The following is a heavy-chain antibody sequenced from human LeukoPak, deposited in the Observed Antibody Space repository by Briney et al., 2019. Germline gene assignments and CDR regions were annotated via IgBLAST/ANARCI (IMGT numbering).Heavy chain of an antibody. CDR2: ISYDGDNE. V-gene: IGHV3-30-3*01. J-gene: IGHJ6*02. CDR3: ARVRGGRSWYYYGMDV. CDR1: GFTFSNFA. Sequence: GGSLRLSCAASGFTFSNFAMHWVRQAPGKGLEWVAVISYDGDNEYCADSVKGQFTISRDNSKDRLYLQMNSLRPEDTAMYYCARVRGGRSWYYYGMDVWGRGTTVTVSS. D-gene: IGHD3-16*01.